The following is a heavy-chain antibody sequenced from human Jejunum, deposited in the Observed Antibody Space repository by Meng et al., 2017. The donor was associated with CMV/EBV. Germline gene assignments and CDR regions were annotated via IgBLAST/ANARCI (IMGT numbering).Heavy chain of an antibody. Sequence: YYIHWVRQAPGQGLEWLGWINPNSGGTNYAQRFQGRVTMSRDLSISTAYMELSRLTSDDTAIYYCARDEVPAAIMSYYYSYGLSVWGQGTTVTVSS. CDR3: ARDEVPAAIMSYYYSYGLSV. V-gene: IGHV1-2*02. J-gene: IGHJ6*02. CDR2: INPNSGGT. D-gene: IGHD2-2*01. CDR1: YY.